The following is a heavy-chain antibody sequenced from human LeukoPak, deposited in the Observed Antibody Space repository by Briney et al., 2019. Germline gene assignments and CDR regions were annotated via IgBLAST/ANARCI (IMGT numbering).Heavy chain of an antibody. Sequence: GGSLRLSSAASGFTVSSNYMSWVRQAPGKGLEWVSVIYSGGSTYYADPVKGRFTISRDNSKNTLYLQMNSLRAEDTAVYYCASWGSGWYYFDYWGQGTLVTVSS. J-gene: IGHJ4*02. CDR3: ASWGSGWYYFDY. D-gene: IGHD6-19*01. V-gene: IGHV3-66*01. CDR2: IYSGGST. CDR1: GFTVSSNY.